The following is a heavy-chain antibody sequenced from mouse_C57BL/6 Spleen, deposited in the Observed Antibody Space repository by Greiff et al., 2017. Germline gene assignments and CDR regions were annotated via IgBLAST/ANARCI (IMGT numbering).Heavy chain of an antibody. CDR2: ISGGGGNT. CDR1: GFTFSSYT. J-gene: IGHJ2*01. Sequence: EVKVVESGGGLVKPGGSLKLSCAASGFTFSSYTMSWVRQTPEKRLEWVATISGGGGNTYYPDSVKGRFTISRDNAKNTLYLQMSSLRSEDTALYYCARQNYFDYWGQGTTLTVSS. V-gene: IGHV5-9*01. CDR3: ARQNYFDY.